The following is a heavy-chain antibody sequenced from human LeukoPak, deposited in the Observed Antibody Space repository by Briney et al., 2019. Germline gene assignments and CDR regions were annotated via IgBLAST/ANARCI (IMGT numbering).Heavy chain of an antibody. CDR3: ARHVGSSYYYNYYYMDV. CDR2: IYPGDSDT. J-gene: IGHJ6*03. V-gene: IGHV5-51*01. D-gene: IGHD6-19*01. Sequence: GESLKISCKGSGYSFTSYWIGWVRQMPGKGLEWMGIIYPGDSDTRYSPSFQGQVTISADKSISTAYLQWSSLKASDTAMYYCARHVGSSYYYNYYYMDVWGKGTTVTVSS. CDR1: GYSFTSYW.